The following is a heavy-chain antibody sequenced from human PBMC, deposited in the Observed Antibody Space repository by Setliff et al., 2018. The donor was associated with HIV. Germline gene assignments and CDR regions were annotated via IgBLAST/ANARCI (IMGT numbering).Heavy chain of an antibody. Sequence: PGGSLRLSCAASGFTFGSYAMHWVRQAPGKGLEWVAVISYDGSYKYYADSVKGRFTISRDNSRNTLFLQMNSLRPEDTAIYYCVRDPIKGDPDYFDYWGQGTLVTVSS. D-gene: IGHD1-20*01. J-gene: IGHJ4*02. CDR3: VRDPIKGDPDYFDY. CDR1: GFTFGSYA. V-gene: IGHV3-30*04. CDR2: ISYDGSYK.